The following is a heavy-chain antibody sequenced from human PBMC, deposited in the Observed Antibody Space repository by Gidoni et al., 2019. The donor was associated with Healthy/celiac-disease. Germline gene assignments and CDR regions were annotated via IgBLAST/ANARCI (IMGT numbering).Heavy chain of an antibody. J-gene: IGHJ6*02. V-gene: IGHV4-34*01. CDR2: INHSGST. D-gene: IGHD3-16*02. CDR1: GGSFSGYY. Sequence: QVQLQQWGAGLLKPSETLSLTCAVYGGSFSGYYWSWIRQPPGKGLEWIGEINHSGSTNYNPSLKSRVTISVDTSKNQFSLKLSSVTAADTAVYYCARASYDYVWGSYRYTDDYYYYGMDVWGQGTTVTVSS. CDR3: ARASYDYVWGSYRYTDDYYYYGMDV.